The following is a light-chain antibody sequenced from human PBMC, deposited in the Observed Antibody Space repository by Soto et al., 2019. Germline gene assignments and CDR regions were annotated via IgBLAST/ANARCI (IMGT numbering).Light chain of an antibody. J-gene: IGKJ4*01. CDR3: QQYNNCPLT. CDR2: LAS. V-gene: IGKV3-15*01. Sequence: EIVMTQSPATLSVSPGARATLSCRASQGVSNNLAWYQQKPGQTPRLLLCLASTRATGIPARFSGSGSGTEFTLTISSLQSEDFAVYYCQQYNNCPLTFGGGAKVEIK. CDR1: QGVSNN.